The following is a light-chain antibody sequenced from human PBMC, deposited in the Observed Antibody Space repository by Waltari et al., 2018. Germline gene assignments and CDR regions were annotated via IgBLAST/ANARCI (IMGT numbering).Light chain of an antibody. CDR2: ESS. V-gene: IGLV3-1*01. Sequence: SYELTQPPSVSVSPGQTASITCSGDKLGDKYACWYQQKPGQSPLLVIYESSKRPSGIPERFSGSNSGNTATLTISGTQAMDEADYYCQAWDSSTYVFGTGTKVTVL. CDR1: KLGDKY. J-gene: IGLJ1*01. CDR3: QAWDSSTYV.